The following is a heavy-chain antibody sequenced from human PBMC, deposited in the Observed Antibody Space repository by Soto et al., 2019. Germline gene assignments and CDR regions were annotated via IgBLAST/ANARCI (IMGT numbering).Heavy chain of an antibody. CDR2: IIPIFDIT. Sequence: QVQLVQSGAEVKKPGSSVKVSCKASGGTFRSYSISWVRQAPGQGLEWMGGIIPIFDITNYAQKFQGRVTITADESTSTTYMELSSLGSDDTPVYYCARPDEGGYSSNHHYYYALDVWGQGTTVTV. J-gene: IGHJ6*02. V-gene: IGHV1-69*01. CDR1: GGTFRSYS. D-gene: IGHD3-22*01. CDR3: ARPDEGGYSSNHHYYYALDV.